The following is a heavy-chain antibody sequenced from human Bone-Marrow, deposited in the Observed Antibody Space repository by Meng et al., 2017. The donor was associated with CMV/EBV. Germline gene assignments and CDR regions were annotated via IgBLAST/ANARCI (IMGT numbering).Heavy chain of an antibody. CDR2: ISSSSSYI. V-gene: IGHV3-21*04. D-gene: IGHD3-3*01. Sequence: GESLKISCAASGFTFSSYSMNWVRQAPGKGLEWVSSISSSSSYIYYADSVKGRFTISRDNAKNSLYLQMNSLRAEETAVYYCARFGTIFGVVIYYFDYWGQGTLVTVSS. CDR3: ARFGTIFGVVIYYFDY. J-gene: IGHJ4*02. CDR1: GFTFSSYS.